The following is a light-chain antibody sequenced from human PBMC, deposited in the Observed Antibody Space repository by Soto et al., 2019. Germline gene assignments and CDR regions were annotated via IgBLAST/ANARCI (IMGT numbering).Light chain of an antibody. Sequence: EIVLTQSPATLSVSPRERAILSCRASHSVSSYLGLYQRKPGQAKRLIISDASKRATGTSGRCSSSGSGTVFTLTISRQQAEDLTTYYCQQCYSAAFTFGPGTKVDIK. CDR2: DAS. CDR3: QQCYSAAFT. CDR1: HSVSSY. V-gene: IGKV3-11*01. J-gene: IGKJ3*01.